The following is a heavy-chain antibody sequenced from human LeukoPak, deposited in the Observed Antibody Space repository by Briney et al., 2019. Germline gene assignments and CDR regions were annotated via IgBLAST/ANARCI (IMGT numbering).Heavy chain of an antibody. CDR2: ISSSSSYI. Sequence: GGSLRLSCAASGFTFSSYSMNWVRQAPGKGLEWVSSISSSSSYIHYADSVKGRFTISRDNAKNSLYLQMNSLRAEDTAVYYCARDRVHTAMVSWGQGTLVTVSS. CDR3: ARDRVHTAMVS. D-gene: IGHD5-18*01. CDR1: GFTFSSYS. J-gene: IGHJ4*02. V-gene: IGHV3-21*01.